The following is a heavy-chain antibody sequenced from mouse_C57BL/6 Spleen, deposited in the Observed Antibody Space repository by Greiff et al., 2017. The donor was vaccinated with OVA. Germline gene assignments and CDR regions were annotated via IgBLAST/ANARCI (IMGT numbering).Heavy chain of an antibody. CDR2: IDPSDSYT. J-gene: IGHJ2*01. V-gene: IGHV1-69*01. D-gene: IGHD2-3*01. CDR1: GYTFTSYW. Sequence: QVQLQQSGAELVMPGASVKLSCKASGYTFTSYWMHWVKQRPGQGLEWIGEIDPSDSYTNYNQKFKGKSTLTVEKSSSTAYMQLSSLTSEDSAVYYCARFHDGYSFDYWGQGTTLTVSS. CDR3: ARFHDGYSFDY.